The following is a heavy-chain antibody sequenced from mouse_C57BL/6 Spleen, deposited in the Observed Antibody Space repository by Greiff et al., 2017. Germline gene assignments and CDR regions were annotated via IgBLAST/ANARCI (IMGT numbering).Heavy chain of an antibody. V-gene: IGHV5-4*01. D-gene: IGHD2-4*01. Sequence: EVKVVESGGGLVKPGGSLKLSCAASGFTFSSYAMSWVRQTPEKRLEWVATISDGGSYTYYPDNVKGRFTISRDNAKNNLYLQMSHLKSEDTAMYYCARDYDYAPYAMDYWGQGTSVTVSS. CDR2: ISDGGSYT. CDR3: ARDYDYAPYAMDY. CDR1: GFTFSSYA. J-gene: IGHJ4*01.